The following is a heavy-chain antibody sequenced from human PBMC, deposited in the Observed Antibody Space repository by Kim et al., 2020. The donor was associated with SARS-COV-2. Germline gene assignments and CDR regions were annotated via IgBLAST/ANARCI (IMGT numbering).Heavy chain of an antibody. CDR2: IYPGDSDT. D-gene: IGHD3-10*01. CDR1: GYSFTSYW. J-gene: IGHJ6*02. V-gene: IGHV5-51*01. CDR3: ARHRGSGYYYYGMDV. Sequence: GESLKISCNGSGYSFTSYWIGWVRQMPGKGLEWMGIIYPGDSDTRYSPSFQGQVTISADKSISTAYLQWSSLKASDTAMYYCARHRGSGYYYYGMDVWGQGTTVTVSS.